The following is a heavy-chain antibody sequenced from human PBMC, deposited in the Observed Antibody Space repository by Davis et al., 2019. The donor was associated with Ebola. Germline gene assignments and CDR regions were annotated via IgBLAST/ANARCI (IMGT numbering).Heavy chain of an antibody. D-gene: IGHD6-13*01. J-gene: IGHJ3*02. CDR3: ASPIPVPGTPENGFEI. CDR1: GFTFSSSA. V-gene: IGHV3-30*04. Sequence: PGGSLRLSCAASGFTFSSSAMHWVRQAPGKGLEWVAVISYDGSDKYYAGSVKGRFTISRENSKDTLYLQMTSLGAGDTALYSCASPIPVPGTPENGFEIWGQGTMVTVSS. CDR2: ISYDGSDK.